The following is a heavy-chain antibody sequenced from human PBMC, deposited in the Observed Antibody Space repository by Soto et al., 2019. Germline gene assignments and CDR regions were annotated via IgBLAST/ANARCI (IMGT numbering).Heavy chain of an antibody. CDR1: GFTFSRNA. CDR2: ISYDGSNK. D-gene: IGHD5-12*01. V-gene: IGHV3-30-3*01. CDR3: ARVRIVATIPIYFDY. J-gene: IGHJ4*02. Sequence: LRLSCAASGFTFSRNAMHWVRQAPGKGLEWVAVISYDGSNKYYADSVKGRFTISRDNSKNTLYLQMNSLRAEDMAVYYCARVRIVATIPIYFDYWGQGTLVTVSS.